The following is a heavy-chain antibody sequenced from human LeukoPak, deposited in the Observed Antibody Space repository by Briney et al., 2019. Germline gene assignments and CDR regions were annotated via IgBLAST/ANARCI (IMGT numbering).Heavy chain of an antibody. V-gene: IGHV4-31*03. CDR1: GGSISSGGYY. CDR3: ARSRSNYLFGYYGMDV. Sequence: SETLSLTCTVSGGSISSGGYYWSWIRQHPGKGLEWIGYIYYSGSTYYNPSLKSRVTISVDTSKNQFSLKLSSVTAADTAVYYCARSRSNYLFGYYGMDVWGQGTTVTVSS. CDR2: IYYSGST. D-gene: IGHD4-11*01. J-gene: IGHJ6*02.